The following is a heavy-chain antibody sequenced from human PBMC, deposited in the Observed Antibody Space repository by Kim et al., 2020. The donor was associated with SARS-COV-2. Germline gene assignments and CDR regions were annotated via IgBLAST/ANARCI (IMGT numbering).Heavy chain of an antibody. V-gene: IGHV3-74*01. Sequence: GGSLRLSCAASGFTFSSYWMSWVRQAPGKGLEWVSRINSDGSSTSYADSVKGRFTISRDNAKNTLYLQMNSLRAEDTAVYYCARDYHGGKGSYFDYWGQGTLVTVSS. J-gene: IGHJ4*02. CDR1: GFTFSSYW. CDR2: INSDGSST. D-gene: IGHD2-15*01. CDR3: ARDYHGGKGSYFDY.